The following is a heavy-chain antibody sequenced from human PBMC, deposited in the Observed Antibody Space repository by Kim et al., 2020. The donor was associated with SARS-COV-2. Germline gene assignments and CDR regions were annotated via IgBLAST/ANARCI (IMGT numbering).Heavy chain of an antibody. V-gene: IGHV4-30-2*04. D-gene: IGHD6-13*01. J-gene: IGHJ4*02. CDR3: TTLRGSWQNYFDY. Sequence: YNPSLKSRVTISVDTSKNQFSLKLSSVTAADTAVYYCTTLRGSWQNYFDYWGQGTLVTVSS.